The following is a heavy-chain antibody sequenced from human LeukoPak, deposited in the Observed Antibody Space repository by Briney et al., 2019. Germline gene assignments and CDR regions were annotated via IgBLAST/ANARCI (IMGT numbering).Heavy chain of an antibody. CDR1: GFTFEDYT. J-gene: IGHJ4*02. Sequence: GGSLRLSCDASGFTFEDYTMHWVRQAPGKGLECVSLINWDGYTTYYADSVQGRFTISRDNSKNSLYLQMNSLGTEDTALYYCAKTRSGHSYGYDLDYWGQGTLVIVSS. CDR3: AKTRSGHSYGYDLDY. D-gene: IGHD5-18*01. CDR2: INWDGYTT. V-gene: IGHV3-43*01.